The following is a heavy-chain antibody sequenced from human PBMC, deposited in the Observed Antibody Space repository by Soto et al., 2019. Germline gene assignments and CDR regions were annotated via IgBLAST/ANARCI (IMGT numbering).Heavy chain of an antibody. J-gene: IGHJ4*02. D-gene: IGHD6-13*01. Sequence: SVKVSCKASGGTFSSYAISWVRQAPGQGLEWMGGIVPIFGTANYAQKFQGRVTITADESTSTAYMELSSLRSEDTAVYYCARVKRSYSGSWYGYFDYWGQGTLVTVSS. CDR3: ARVKRSYSGSWYGYFDY. CDR1: GGTFSSYA. V-gene: IGHV1-69*13. CDR2: IVPIFGTA.